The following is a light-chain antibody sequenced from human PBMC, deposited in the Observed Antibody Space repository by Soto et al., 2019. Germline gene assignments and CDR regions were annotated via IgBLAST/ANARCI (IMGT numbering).Light chain of an antibody. V-gene: IGKV1-5*01. J-gene: IGKJ1*01. CDR3: QQSNTDPWT. Sequence: DIQMTQSPSTLSASVGDRVTITCRASQSISTSLAWFRQKPGKAPKLLIYDASNLESGVPSRFSGSVSGTECTLTISSLQPDDFATYFCQQSNTDPWTFGQGTEVDTK. CDR2: DAS. CDR1: QSISTS.